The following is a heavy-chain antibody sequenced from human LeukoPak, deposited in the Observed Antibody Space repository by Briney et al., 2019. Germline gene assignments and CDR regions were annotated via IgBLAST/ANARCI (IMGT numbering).Heavy chain of an antibody. V-gene: IGHV4-59*01. J-gene: IGHJ4*02. D-gene: IGHD3-10*01. CDR3: ARHSDVIGAI. CDR1: GGSISSYY. Sequence: SETLSLTCTVSGGSISSYYWSWIRQPPGKGLEWIGYIYYSGSTNYNPSLKSRVTISVDTSKNQFSLKLSSVTAADTAIYYCARHSDVIGAIWGQGTLVTVSS. CDR2: IYYSGST.